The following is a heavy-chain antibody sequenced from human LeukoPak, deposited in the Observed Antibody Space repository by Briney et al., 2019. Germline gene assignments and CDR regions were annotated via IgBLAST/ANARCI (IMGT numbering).Heavy chain of an antibody. CDR3: ARLDVDTADDY. J-gene: IGHJ4*02. D-gene: IGHD5-18*01. CDR1: GFTFSSYE. Sequence: GGSLRLSCAASGFTFSSYEMNWVRQAPGKGLEWVSYISSSGSTIYYADSVKGRFTISRDNAKNSPYLQMNSLRAEDTAVYYCARLDVDTADDYWGQGTLVTVSS. V-gene: IGHV3-48*03. CDR2: ISSSGSTI.